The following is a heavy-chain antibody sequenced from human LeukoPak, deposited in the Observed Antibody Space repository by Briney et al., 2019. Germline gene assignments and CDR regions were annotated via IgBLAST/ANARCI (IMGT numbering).Heavy chain of an antibody. CDR3: ASGSARAFDY. V-gene: IGHV4-59*08. CDR1: GGSISSDY. D-gene: IGHD2-15*01. CDR2: IYYSGNT. Sequence: PSETLSLTCTVPGGSISSDYWNWIRQPPGKGLEWIGFIYYSGNTNYNPSLKSRVIISVDTSKNQFSLKLSSVTAADTAVYYCASGSARAFDYWGQGTLVTVSS. J-gene: IGHJ4*02.